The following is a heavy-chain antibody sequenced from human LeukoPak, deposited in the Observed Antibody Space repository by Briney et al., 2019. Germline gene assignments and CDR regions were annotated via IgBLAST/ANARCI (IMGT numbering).Heavy chain of an antibody. CDR2: IYYSGST. D-gene: IGHD1-20*01. CDR1: GGSISSYY. V-gene: IGHV4-59*12. CDR3: ARGHNWNDGQDY. Sequence: SETLSLTCTVSGGSISSYYWSWIRQPPGKGLEWIAYIYYSGSTNYNPSLKSRVTMSVDTSKNQFSLKLSSVTAADTAVYFCARGHNWNDGQDYWGQGILVIVSS. J-gene: IGHJ4*02.